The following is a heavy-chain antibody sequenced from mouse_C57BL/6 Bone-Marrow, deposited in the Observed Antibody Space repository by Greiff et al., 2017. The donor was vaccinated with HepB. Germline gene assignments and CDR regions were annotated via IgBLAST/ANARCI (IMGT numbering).Heavy chain of an antibody. Sequence: DVQLQESGPGLVKPSQSLSLTCSVTGYSITSGYYWNWIRQFPGNKLEWMGYISYDGSNNYNPSLKNRISITRDTSKNQFFLKLNSVTTEDTATYYCARDLGTGTFAYWGQVTLVTVSA. J-gene: IGHJ3*01. V-gene: IGHV3-6*01. CDR2: ISYDGSN. D-gene: IGHD4-1*01. CDR3: ARDLGTGTFAY. CDR1: GYSITSGYY.